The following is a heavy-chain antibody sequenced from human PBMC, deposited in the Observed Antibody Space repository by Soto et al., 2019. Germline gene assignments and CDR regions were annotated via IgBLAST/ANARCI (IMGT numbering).Heavy chain of an antibody. V-gene: IGHV1-2*04. D-gene: IGHD4-4*01. CDR2: INHNSGGT. CDR3: ATSMGTTVTPNQYYFDY. Sequence: ASVKVSFNASVYTFTGYYIHWVRQAPGQGLEWRGWINHNSGGTNYAQKIQGWVTMTGDTSISTAYMELGRLRSDDTAVYYCATSMGTTVTPNQYYFDYWGQGTLVTVSS. CDR1: VYTFTGYY. J-gene: IGHJ4*02.